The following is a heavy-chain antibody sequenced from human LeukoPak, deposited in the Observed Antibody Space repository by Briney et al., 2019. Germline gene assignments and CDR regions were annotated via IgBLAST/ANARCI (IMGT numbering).Heavy chain of an antibody. CDR3: ARAPSYCSGGSCHHNWFDP. CDR1: GGSISSYY. J-gene: IGHJ5*02. V-gene: IGHV4-59*01. Sequence: PSETLSLTCTVSGGSISSYYWSWIRQPPGKGLEWIGYIYYSGSTNYNPSLKSRVTISVDTSKNQFSLKLSSVTAADTAVYYCARAPSYCSGGSCHHNWFDPWGQGTLVTVSS. CDR2: IYYSGST. D-gene: IGHD2-15*01.